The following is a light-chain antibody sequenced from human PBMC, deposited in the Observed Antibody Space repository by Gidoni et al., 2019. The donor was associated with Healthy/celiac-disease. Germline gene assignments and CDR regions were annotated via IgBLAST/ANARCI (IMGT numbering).Light chain of an antibody. Sequence: SYVLTQPPSVSVAPGPTATITGGGNTIGSQSVHWFQQKPGQAPVPVVYDDSDRPSGIPERFSGSNSGNTATLTISRVEAGDEADYYCQVWDSSSDHRNVVFGGGTKLTVL. CDR1: TIGSQS. CDR2: DDS. J-gene: IGLJ2*01. CDR3: QVWDSSSDHRNVV. V-gene: IGLV3-21*02.